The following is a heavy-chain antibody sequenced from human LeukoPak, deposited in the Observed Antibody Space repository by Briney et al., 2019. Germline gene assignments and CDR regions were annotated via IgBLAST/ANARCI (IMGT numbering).Heavy chain of an antibody. J-gene: IGHJ4*02. CDR2: IYYSGST. CDR1: GGSISSYY. Sequence: SETLSLTCTVSGGSISSYYWSWLRQPPGKGLEWIGYIYYSGSTNYNPSLKSLVTISVDTSKNQFSLKLSSVTAADTAVYYCARARRIAAADYWGQGTLVTVSS. CDR3: ARARRIAAADY. D-gene: IGHD6-13*01. V-gene: IGHV4-59*01.